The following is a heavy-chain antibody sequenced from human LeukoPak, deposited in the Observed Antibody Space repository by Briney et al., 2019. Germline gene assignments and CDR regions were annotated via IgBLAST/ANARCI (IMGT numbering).Heavy chain of an antibody. CDR1: GFSFVTYS. CDR3: ARDVGGSLDY. J-gene: IGHJ4*02. V-gene: IGHV3-48*01. Sequence: GGSLRLSCAASGFSFVTYSMNWVRQAPGKGLEWISYISGTGTNIFYADSVQGRFTIFRDNAKKSLFLQMNSLRGEDTAVYYCARDVGGSLDYWGQGTLVTVSS. CDR2: ISGTGTNI. D-gene: IGHD1-26*01.